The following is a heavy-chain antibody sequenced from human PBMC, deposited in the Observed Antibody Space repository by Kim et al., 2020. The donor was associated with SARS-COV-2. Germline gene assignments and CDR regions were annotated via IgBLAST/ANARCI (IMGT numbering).Heavy chain of an antibody. CDR1: GFTFSSYA. V-gene: IGHV3-30*04. CDR3: ARPRFGGGGLDY. CDR2: ISFDGTNK. Sequence: GGSLRLSCAASGFTFSSYAMHWVRQAPGKGLEWVAVISFDGTNKYYADSVKGRFTISRDNSKNTLHLQMNSLRPEDTSVYYCARPRFGGGGLDYWGQGT. J-gene: IGHJ4*02. D-gene: IGHD3-10*01.